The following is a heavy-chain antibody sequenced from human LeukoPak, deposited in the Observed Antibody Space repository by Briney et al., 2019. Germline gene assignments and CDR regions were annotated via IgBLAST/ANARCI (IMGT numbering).Heavy chain of an antibody. V-gene: IGHV3-30*04. Sequence: PGGALRLSCAASGFTFSSYAMHWVRQAPGKGLEWGAVISYDGSNKYYAASVKGRFTISRHNYKNTQYLQMNRLTAENTAVYSCARGPYYYILTGYHPFDYWGQGTLVTVSS. J-gene: IGHJ4*02. CDR3: ARGPYYYILTGYHPFDY. CDR1: GFTFSSYA. CDR2: ISYDGSNK. D-gene: IGHD3-9*01.